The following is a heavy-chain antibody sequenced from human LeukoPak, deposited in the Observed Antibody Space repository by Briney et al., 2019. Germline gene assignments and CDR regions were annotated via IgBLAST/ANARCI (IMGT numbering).Heavy chain of an antibody. D-gene: IGHD5-18*01. Sequence: PSETLSLTCTVSGGSISSYYWSWIRQPPGKGLEWIGYIYTSGSTNYNPSLKSRVTISVDTSKNQFSLKLSSVTAADTAVYYCASSSYRGYSYGLFDYWGQGTLVTVSS. CDR1: GGSISSYY. J-gene: IGHJ4*02. CDR3: ASSSYRGYSYGLFDY. CDR2: IYTSGST. V-gene: IGHV4-4*09.